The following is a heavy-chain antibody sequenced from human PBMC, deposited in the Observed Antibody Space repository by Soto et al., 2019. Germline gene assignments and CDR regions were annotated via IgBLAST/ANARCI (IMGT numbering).Heavy chain of an antibody. V-gene: IGHV3-23*01. CDR1: GFTFSSYA. CDR2: ISGSGGST. CDR3: AKDRSSAIFGVVTWFDP. Sequence: PGGSLRLSCAASGFTFSSYAMSWVRQAPGKGLEWVSAISGSGGSTYYADSVKGRFTTSRDNSKNTLYLQMNSLRAEDTAVYYCAKDRSSAIFGVVTWFDPWGQGTLVTVSS. J-gene: IGHJ5*02. D-gene: IGHD3-3*01.